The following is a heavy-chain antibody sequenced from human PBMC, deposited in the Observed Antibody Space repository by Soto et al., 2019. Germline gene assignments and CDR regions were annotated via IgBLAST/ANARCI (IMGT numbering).Heavy chain of an antibody. CDR1: GYTFSSYY. CDR3: ARGDGYFGSGSTSYFDN. D-gene: IGHD3-10*01. CDR2: INPSGDTT. Sequence: QVQLVQSGAEVKKPGASVKVSCKASGYTFSSYYMHWVRQPPGHGLEWMGIINPSGDTTTYPQTLQGRVTITRDTSTSTLYLELSSLRSEDTAVYYCARGDGYFGSGSTSYFDNWGLGTLVTVSS. J-gene: IGHJ4*02. V-gene: IGHV1-46*01.